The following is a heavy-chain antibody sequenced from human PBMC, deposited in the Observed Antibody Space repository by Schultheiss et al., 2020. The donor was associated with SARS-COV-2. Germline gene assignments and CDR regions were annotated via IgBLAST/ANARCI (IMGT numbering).Heavy chain of an antibody. D-gene: IGHD1-26*01. CDR3: ATDRVGPTTDFDH. CDR2: ISSSSSYI. Sequence: GESLKISCAASGFTVSSNYMSWVRQAPGKGLEWVSSISSSSSYIYYADSVKGRFTISRDNAKNSLYLQMNSLRAEDTAVYFCATDRVGPTTDFDHWGQGTLVTVSS. V-gene: IGHV3-21*01. CDR1: GFTVSSNY. J-gene: IGHJ4*02.